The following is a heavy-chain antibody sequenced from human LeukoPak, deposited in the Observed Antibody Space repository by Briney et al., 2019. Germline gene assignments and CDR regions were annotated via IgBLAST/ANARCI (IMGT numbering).Heavy chain of an antibody. CDR2: IYYSGST. V-gene: IGHV4-59*11. D-gene: IGHD3-22*01. Sequence: SETLSLTCTVSGGSISSHYWSWIRQPPGKGLEWIGYIYYSGSTNYNPSLKSRVTISVDTSKNQFSLKLSSVTAADTAVHYCARVKVNYYDSSGYYYFDYWGQGTLVTVSS. J-gene: IGHJ4*02. CDR3: ARVKVNYYDSSGYYYFDY. CDR1: GGSISSHY.